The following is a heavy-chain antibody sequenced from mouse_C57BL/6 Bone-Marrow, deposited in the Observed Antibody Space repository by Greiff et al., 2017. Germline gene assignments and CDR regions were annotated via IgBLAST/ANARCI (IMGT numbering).Heavy chain of an antibody. CDR1: GFSLTSYG. CDR3: AKCYGSSYAMDY. V-gene: IGHV2-4*01. J-gene: IGHJ4*01. Sequence: VQLQQSGPGLVQPSQSLSITCTVSGFSLTSYGVHWVRQPPGKGLEWLGVIWSVGSTDYNAAFITRLSTRKDNSKSRVFFKMHSVQADDTAIYYSAKCYGSSYAMDYWGQGTLVTVSA. D-gene: IGHD1-1*01. CDR2: IWSVGST.